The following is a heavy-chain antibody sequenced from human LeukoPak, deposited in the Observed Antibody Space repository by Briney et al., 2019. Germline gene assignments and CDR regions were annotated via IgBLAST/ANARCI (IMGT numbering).Heavy chain of an antibody. V-gene: IGHV3-48*03. Sequence: PGGSLRLSCAASGFSFKTYEMNWVRQTPGKGLEWLSYIGGSANTIYYANSVKGRFTISRDNAKNSLYLQMSSLRVGDTAIYYCAADGERSGPTTIHYWGQGTLVTVSS. CDR2: IGGSANTI. CDR1: GFSFKTYE. CDR3: AADGERSGPTTIHY. D-gene: IGHD2-15*01. J-gene: IGHJ4*02.